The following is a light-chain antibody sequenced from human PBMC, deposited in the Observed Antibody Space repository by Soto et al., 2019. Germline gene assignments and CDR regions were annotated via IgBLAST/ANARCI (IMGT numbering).Light chain of an antibody. CDR3: QQYNSYSWT. Sequence: DIQMTQSPSTLSASVGDRVTITCRASQSVNNWLAWYQQKPGKAPKLLIYKASTLQTGVPSRFSGSGSGTAFPLTISSLQPDDAPTYYCQQYNSYSWTFGQGPKVEI. V-gene: IGKV1-5*03. J-gene: IGKJ1*01. CDR1: QSVNNW. CDR2: KAS.